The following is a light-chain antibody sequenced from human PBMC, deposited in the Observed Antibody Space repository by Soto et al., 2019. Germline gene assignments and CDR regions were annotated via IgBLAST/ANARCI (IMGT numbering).Light chain of an antibody. Sequence: DIQMTQSPSTLSASVGDRVTITCRASQSIGSWLAWYQQKPGKAPRLLIYDASSLESWVPSRFSGSGSGTEFTLTISSLQPDDFATYYCQQYNPYAWTFGHGTKVEIK. V-gene: IGKV1-5*01. CDR2: DAS. CDR3: QQYNPYAWT. CDR1: QSIGSW. J-gene: IGKJ1*01.